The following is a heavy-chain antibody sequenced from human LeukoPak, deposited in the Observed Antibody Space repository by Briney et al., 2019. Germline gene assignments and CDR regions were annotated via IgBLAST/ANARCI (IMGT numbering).Heavy chain of an antibody. J-gene: IGHJ5*02. CDR2: IYYSGST. CDR3: ARRRSHCSSTSCYSWFDP. V-gene: IGHV4-39*01. Sequence: PSETLSLTCTVSGGSISSSSYYWGWIRQPPGKGLEWIGRIYYSGSTYYNPSLKSRVTISVDTSKNQFSLKLSSVTAADTVVVYCARRRSHCSSTSCYSWFDPWGQGTLVTVSS. D-gene: IGHD2-2*01. CDR1: GGSISSSSYY.